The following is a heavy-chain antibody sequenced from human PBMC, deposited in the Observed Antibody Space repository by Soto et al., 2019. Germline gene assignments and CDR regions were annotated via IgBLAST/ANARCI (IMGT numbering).Heavy chain of an antibody. CDR3: ATSITMIVVVPFDY. V-gene: IGHV3-23*01. Sequence: GGSLRLSCAASGFTFSSYAMSWVRQAPGKGLGWVSAISGSGGSTYYADSVKGRFTISRDNSKNTLYLQMNSLRAEDTAVYYCATSITMIVVVPFDYWGQGTLVTVSS. D-gene: IGHD3-22*01. CDR1: GFTFSSYA. CDR2: ISGSGGST. J-gene: IGHJ4*02.